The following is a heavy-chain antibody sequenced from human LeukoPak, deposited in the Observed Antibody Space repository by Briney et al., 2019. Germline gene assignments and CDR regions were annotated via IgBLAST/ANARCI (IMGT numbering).Heavy chain of an antibody. CDR2: INTNTGNP. J-gene: IGHJ4*02. CDR1: GYTFTSYA. D-gene: IGHD3-9*01. V-gene: IGHV7-4-1*02. CDR3: ARDGELRYFDWLIAKYYFDY. Sequence: ASVKVSCKASGYTFTSYAMNWVRQAPGQGLEWMGWINTNTGNPTYAQGFTGRFVFSLDTSVSTAYLQISSLKAEDTAVYYCARDGELRYFDWLIAKYYFDYWGQGTLVTVSS.